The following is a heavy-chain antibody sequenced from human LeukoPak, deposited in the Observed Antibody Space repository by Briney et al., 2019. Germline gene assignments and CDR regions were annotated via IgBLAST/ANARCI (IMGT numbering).Heavy chain of an antibody. J-gene: IGHJ4*02. V-gene: IGHV3-23*01. CDR3: AKGSGDSCFSPLDS. D-gene: IGHD2-15*01. CDR2: ICGRGGNT. CDR1: GFTLTSYA. Sequence: GGSLRLSCAASGFTLTSYAMSWVRQTPGKELEWVSLICGRGGNTYYADSVKGRFTISRDNSKNTLSLQMNSLRAEDTAVYYCAKGSGDSCFSPLDSWGQGTLVTVSS.